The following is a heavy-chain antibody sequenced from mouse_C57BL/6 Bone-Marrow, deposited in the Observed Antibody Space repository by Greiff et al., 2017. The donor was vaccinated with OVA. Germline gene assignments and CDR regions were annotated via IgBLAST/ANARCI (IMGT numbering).Heavy chain of an antibody. V-gene: IGHV1-59*01. CDR2: IDPSDSYT. J-gene: IGHJ4*01. CDR3: ALYYGSSRYYGMDY. Sequence: QVQLQQPGAELVRPGTSVKLSCKASGYTFTSYWMHWVKQRPGQGLEWIGVIDPSDSYTNYNQKFKGKATLTVDTSSSTADMQLSSLTSEDSAVYYCALYYGSSRYYGMDYWGQGTSVTVSS. D-gene: IGHD1-1*01. CDR1: GYTFTSYW.